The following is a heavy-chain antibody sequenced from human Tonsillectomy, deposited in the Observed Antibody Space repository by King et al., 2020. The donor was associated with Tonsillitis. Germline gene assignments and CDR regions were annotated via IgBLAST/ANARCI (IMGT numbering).Heavy chain of an antibody. CDR3: ARALYLLLPPGMDV. J-gene: IGHJ6*04. D-gene: IGHD2-2*01. CDR1: GYPFSVYY. V-gene: IGHV1-2*02. Sequence: QLVQSGAEVKKPGASVKVSCTPSGYPFSVYYVHWVRQAPGQGLEWMGWINPKSGDTIYAQKCQDRVTMTRVTTISTAYMELSRLSSDDTAVYYCARALYLLLPPGMDVWGKGTTVTVSS. CDR2: INPKSGDT.